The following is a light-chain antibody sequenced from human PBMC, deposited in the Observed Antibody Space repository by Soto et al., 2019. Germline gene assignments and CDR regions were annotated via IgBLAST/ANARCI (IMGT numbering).Light chain of an antibody. CDR2: GAS. J-gene: IGKJ2*01. V-gene: IGKV3-20*01. CDR3: QQYGSSPYT. CDR1: QSVSSCY. Sequence: EIVLTQSPGTLSLSPGERATLSCRASQSVSSCYLAWYQQKPGQATRLLIYGASNKATGIPDRFSGSGSGTDFTLTISSLEPEDFAVYYCQQYGSSPYTFGQGTKLEIK.